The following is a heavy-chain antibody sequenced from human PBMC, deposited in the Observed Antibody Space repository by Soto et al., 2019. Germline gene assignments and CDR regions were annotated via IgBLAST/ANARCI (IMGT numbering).Heavy chain of an antibody. CDR2: IYYSGST. J-gene: IGHJ4*02. CDR3: ARGGLRYFDWPDY. V-gene: IGHV4-59*01. CDR1: GGSLSSYY. Sequence: PSETLSPTCTVSGGSLSSYYWSWIRQPPGKGLEWIGYIYYSGSTNYNPSLKSRVTISVDTSKNQFSLKLSSVTAADTAVYYCARGGLRYFDWPDYWGQGTLVTVSS. D-gene: IGHD3-9*01.